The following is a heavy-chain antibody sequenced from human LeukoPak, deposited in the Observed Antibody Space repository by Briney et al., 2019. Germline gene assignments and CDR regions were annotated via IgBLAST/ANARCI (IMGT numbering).Heavy chain of an antibody. CDR1: GFTFSSYS. CDR3: ARFTQLASFDY. J-gene: IGHJ4*02. CDR2: ISSSSSTI. Sequence: GGSLRLSCAASGFTFSSYSMNWVRQAPGKGLEWVSYISSSSSTIYYADSVKGRFTISRDNAKNSLYLQMNSLRAEDTAVYYCARFTQLASFDYWGQGTLVTVSS. V-gene: IGHV3-48*01. D-gene: IGHD6-6*01.